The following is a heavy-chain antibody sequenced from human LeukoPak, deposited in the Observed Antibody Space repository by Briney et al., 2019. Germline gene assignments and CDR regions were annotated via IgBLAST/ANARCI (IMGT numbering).Heavy chain of an antibody. CDR2: IYSGSST. J-gene: IGHJ4*02. CDR3: ARLSVYYYDSSGYEEN. D-gene: IGHD3-22*01. CDR1: GFTFSSYS. V-gene: IGHV3-NL1*01. Sequence: GGSLRLSCVASGFTFSSYSLAWVRQAPGKGLEWVSVIYSGSSTYYADSVKGRFTISRDNAKNSLYLQMNSLRAEDTAVHYCARLSVYYYDSSGYEENWGQGTLVTVSS.